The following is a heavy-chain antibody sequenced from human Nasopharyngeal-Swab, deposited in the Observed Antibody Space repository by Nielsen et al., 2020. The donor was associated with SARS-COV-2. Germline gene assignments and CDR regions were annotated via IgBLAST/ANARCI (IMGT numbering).Heavy chain of an antibody. Sequence: SETLSLTCAVYGGSFSGYYWSWIRQPPGKGLEWIGEINHSGSTNYNPSLKSRVTTSVDTSKNQFSLKLSSVTAADTAVYYCAGAAKDIVVVPAAQLDYWGQGTLVTVSS. V-gene: IGHV4-34*01. CDR1: GGSFSGYY. CDR2: INHSGST. J-gene: IGHJ4*02. CDR3: AGAAKDIVVVPAAQLDY. D-gene: IGHD2-2*01.